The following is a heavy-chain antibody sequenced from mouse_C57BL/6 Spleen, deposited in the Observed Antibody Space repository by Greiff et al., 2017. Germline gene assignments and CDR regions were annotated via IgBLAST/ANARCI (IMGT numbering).Heavy chain of an antibody. CDR3: TRKKSRLYAMDY. V-gene: IGHV1-15*01. CDR1: GFTFTDYE. J-gene: IGHJ4*01. Sequence: VQRVESGADLVRPGASVTLSCTASGFTFTDYEMHWVKQTPVHGLEWIGSIDPDTGGTAYNQKFKGKVILTADKSTSTAYMELRSLTSEDSAVYYCTRKKSRLYAMDYWGQGTSVTVSS. CDR2: IDPDTGGT.